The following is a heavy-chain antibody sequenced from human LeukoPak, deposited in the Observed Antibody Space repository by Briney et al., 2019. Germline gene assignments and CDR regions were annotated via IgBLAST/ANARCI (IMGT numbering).Heavy chain of an antibody. Sequence: GGSLRLSCAASGFTFSSYAMHWVRQAPGKGLEWVAVISYDGSNKYYADSVKGRFTISRDNSKNTLYLQMNSLRAEDTAVYYCASFGVRYFDWLLSPHYWGQGTLVTVSS. CDR2: ISYDGSNK. D-gene: IGHD3-9*01. V-gene: IGHV3-30-3*01. CDR3: ASFGVRYFDWLLSPHY. J-gene: IGHJ4*02. CDR1: GFTFSSYA.